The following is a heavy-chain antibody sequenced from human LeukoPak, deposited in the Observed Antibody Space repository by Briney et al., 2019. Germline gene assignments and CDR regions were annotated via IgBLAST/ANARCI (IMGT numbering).Heavy chain of an antibody. J-gene: IGHJ3*02. CDR1: GGSISSYY. CDR3: ARRPLWFGEPHAFDI. D-gene: IGHD3-10*01. CDR2: IYYSGST. Sequence: SETLSLTWTVSGGSISSYYWSWIRQPPGKGLEWIGYIYYSGSTNYNPSLKSRVTISVDTSKNQFSLKLSSVTAADTAVYYCARRPLWFGEPHAFDIWGQGTMVTVSS. V-gene: IGHV4-59*08.